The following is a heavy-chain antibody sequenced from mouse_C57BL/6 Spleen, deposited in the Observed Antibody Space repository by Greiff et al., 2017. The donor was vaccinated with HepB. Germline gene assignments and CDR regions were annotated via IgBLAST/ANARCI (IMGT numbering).Heavy chain of an antibody. CDR1: GYTFTSYW. CDR2: IDPNSGGT. D-gene: IGHD2-10*02. J-gene: IGHJ2*01. V-gene: IGHV1-72*01. CDR3: ARGGYVYYFDY. Sequence: VKLQQPGAELVKPGASVKLSCKASGYTFTSYWMHWVKQRPGRGLEWIGRIDPNSGGTKYNEKFKSKATLTEDKPSSTAYIQLSILTSEDSAVYYCARGGYVYYFDYWGQGTTLTVSS.